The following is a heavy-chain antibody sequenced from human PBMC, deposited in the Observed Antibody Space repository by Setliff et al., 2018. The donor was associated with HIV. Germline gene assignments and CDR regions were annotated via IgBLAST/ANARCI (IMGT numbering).Heavy chain of an antibody. V-gene: IGHV4-59*11. D-gene: IGHD3-9*01. Sequence: SETLSLTCTVSGGSISSHYWSWIRQPPGKGLEWIGSIHYSGSTNYNPSLKSRVTISVDTSKNQFSLNLSSVTAADTAVYYCARSLGTIWGYDYWGQGTLVTVSS. J-gene: IGHJ4*02. CDR1: GGSISSHY. CDR3: ARSLGTIWGYDY. CDR2: IHYSGST.